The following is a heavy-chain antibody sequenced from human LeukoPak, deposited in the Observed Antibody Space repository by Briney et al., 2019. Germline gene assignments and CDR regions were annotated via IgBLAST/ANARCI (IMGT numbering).Heavy chain of an antibody. V-gene: IGHV3-23*01. CDR1: GFTFGTYA. J-gene: IGHJ4*02. Sequence: PGGSLGLSCAASGFTFGTYAMTWVRQAPGKGLEWVSGISGSGGSTYYADSVKGRFTISRDNSKNTLHLHMNSLRAEDTAVYYCAKEMAATNAFDYWGQGTLVTVSS. CDR3: AKEMAATNAFDY. D-gene: IGHD5-24*01. CDR2: ISGSGGST.